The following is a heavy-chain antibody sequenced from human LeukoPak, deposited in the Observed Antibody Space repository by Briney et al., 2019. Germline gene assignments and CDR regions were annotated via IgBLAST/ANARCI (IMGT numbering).Heavy chain of an antibody. CDR3: ARAFPVRYGSGSSPWFDP. J-gene: IGHJ5*02. V-gene: IGHV1-2*02. CDR1: GYTFTGYY. CDR2: INPNSGGT. Sequence: ASVKVSCKASGYTFTGYYMHWVRQAPGQGLEWMGWINPNSGGTNYAQKFQGRVTMTGDTSISTAYMELSRLRSDDTAVYYCARAFPVRYGSGSSPWFDPWGQGTLVTVSS. D-gene: IGHD3-10*01.